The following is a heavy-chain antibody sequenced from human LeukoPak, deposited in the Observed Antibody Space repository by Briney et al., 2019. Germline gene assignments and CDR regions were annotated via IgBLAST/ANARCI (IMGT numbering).Heavy chain of an antibody. Sequence: PVGSLRLSRAASGFTFRSYSMNSVREAPRKGLEWVSSISSSSSFIYYADSVKDRLDISRDNAKNSLYLEMNSLRAVDTAVYYCARRASFDYWGQGTLVTVSS. V-gene: IGHV3-21*01. CDR2: ISSSSSFI. CDR1: GFTFRSYS. J-gene: IGHJ4*02. CDR3: ARRASFDY.